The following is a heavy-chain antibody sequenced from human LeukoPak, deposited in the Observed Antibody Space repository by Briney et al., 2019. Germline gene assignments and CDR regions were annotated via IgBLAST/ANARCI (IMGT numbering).Heavy chain of an antibody. V-gene: IGHV4-59*08. Sequence: SETLSLTCTVSGGSINDYYWSWIRQPAGKGLEWIGYILYSGTTNYNPSLKSRVTISLDTSKNQFFLMVNSVTAADTAVYFCAGQQLERGEDHWGQGTLVIVSS. CDR1: GGSINDYY. D-gene: IGHD1-1*01. J-gene: IGHJ4*02. CDR2: ILYSGTT. CDR3: AGQQLERGEDH.